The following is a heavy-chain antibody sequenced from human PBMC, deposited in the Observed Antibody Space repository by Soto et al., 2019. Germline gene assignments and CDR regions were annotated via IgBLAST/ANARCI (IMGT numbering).Heavy chain of an antibody. Sequence: QVQLVESRGGVVQPGRSLRLSCAASGFTFSNYAVHWVRQAPGKGLEWVAVLSYDGNNIHYGDSVKGRFTVSRDNSKNTLFLQMNSLRAEDTALYYCARGPIGDAAMVTNYFDYWGQGTLVTVSS. CDR2: LSYDGNNI. CDR1: GFTFSNYA. D-gene: IGHD5-18*01. CDR3: ARGPIGDAAMVTNYFDY. V-gene: IGHV3-30-3*01. J-gene: IGHJ4*02.